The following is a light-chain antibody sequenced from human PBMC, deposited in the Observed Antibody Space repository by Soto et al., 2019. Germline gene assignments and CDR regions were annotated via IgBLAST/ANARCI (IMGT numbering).Light chain of an antibody. CDR2: GAS. Sequence: EIVLTQSPGTLSLSPGERATLSCRASQSVSRNYVAWYQQKPGQAPRLLIYGASSRATGIPDRFSGSGSGTDFTLTISRLEPEDFAVYYCQQYGSSWTFGQGTKVDIK. CDR3: QQYGSSWT. V-gene: IGKV3-20*01. J-gene: IGKJ1*01. CDR1: QSVSRNY.